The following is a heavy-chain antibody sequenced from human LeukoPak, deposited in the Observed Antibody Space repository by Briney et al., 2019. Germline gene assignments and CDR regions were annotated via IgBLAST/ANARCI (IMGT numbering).Heavy chain of an antibody. V-gene: IGHV4-59*01. D-gene: IGHD6-13*01. CDR1: GGSISSYY. J-gene: IGHJ5*02. Sequence: TTSETLSLTCTVSGGSISSYYWSWIRQPPGKGLEWIGYIYYSGSTNYNPSLKSRVTISVDTSKNQFSLKLSSVTAADTAVYYCARDTDSSSWFRRFDPWGQGTQVTVSS. CDR3: ARDTDSSSWFRRFDP. CDR2: IYYSGST.